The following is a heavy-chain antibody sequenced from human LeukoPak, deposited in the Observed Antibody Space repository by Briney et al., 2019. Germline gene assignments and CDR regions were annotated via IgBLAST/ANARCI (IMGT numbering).Heavy chain of an antibody. CDR1: GGSFSGYY. J-gene: IGHJ4*02. D-gene: IGHD3-10*01. Sequence: SETLSLTCAVYGGSFSGYYWSWIRQPPGKGLEWIGEINHSGSTNYNPSLKSRVTISVDTSKNQFSLKLSSVTAADTAVYYCARVNVLLWFGESQYFDYWGQGTLVTVSS. CDR3: ARVNVLLWFGESQYFDY. V-gene: IGHV4-34*01. CDR2: INHSGST.